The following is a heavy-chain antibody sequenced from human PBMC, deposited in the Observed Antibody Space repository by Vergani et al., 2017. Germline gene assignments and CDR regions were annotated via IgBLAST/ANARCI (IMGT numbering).Heavy chain of an antibody. CDR3: ARWNGMATVDY. CDR2: ISSSSSYT. D-gene: IGHD5-24*01. J-gene: IGHJ4*02. V-gene: IGHV3-11*05. Sequence: QVQLVESGGGLVKPGGSLRLSCAASGFTFSDYYMSWIRQAPGKGLEWVSYISSSSSYTNYADSVKGRFTISRDNAKNSLYLQMNSRRAEDTAVYYCARWNGMATVDYWGQGTLVTVSS. CDR1: GFTFSDYY.